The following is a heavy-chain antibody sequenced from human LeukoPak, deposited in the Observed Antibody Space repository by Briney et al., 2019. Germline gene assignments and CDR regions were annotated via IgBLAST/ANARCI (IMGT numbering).Heavy chain of an antibody. V-gene: IGHV4-4*07. D-gene: IGHD3-10*01. CDR3: ARDQGFGELFGDNWFDP. CDR1: GGSISSYY. Sequence: SETLSLTYTVSGGSISSYYWSWIRQPAGKGLEWIGRIYTSGSTNYNPSLKSRVTMSVDTSKNQFSLKLSSVTAADTAVYYCARDQGFGELFGDNWFDPWGQGTLVTVSS. CDR2: IYTSGST. J-gene: IGHJ5*02.